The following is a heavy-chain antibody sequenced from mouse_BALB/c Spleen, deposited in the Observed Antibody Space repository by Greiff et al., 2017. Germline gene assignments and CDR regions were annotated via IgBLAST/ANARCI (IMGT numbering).Heavy chain of an antibody. Sequence: QVQLQQPGAELVKPGASVKLSCKASGYTFTSYWMHWVKQRPGQGLEWIGEINPSNGRTNYNEKFKSKATLTVDKSSSTAYMQLSSLTSEDSAVYYCAREDYYGSRHFDYWGQGTTLTVSS. V-gene: IGHV1S81*02. CDR3: AREDYYGSRHFDY. J-gene: IGHJ2*01. D-gene: IGHD1-1*01. CDR2: INPSNGRT. CDR1: GYTFTSYW.